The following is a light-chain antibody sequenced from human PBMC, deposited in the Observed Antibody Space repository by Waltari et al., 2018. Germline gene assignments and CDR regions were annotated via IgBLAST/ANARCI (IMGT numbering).Light chain of an antibody. V-gene: IGKV3-11*01. Sequence: EIVLTQSPATLSLSPGERATLSCRASQSVSSYLAWYQQKPGQAPRLLMYDASTRAAGIPARFSGSGCGTDFTLTISSLEPEDFAVYYCQQRSNWPPNTFGGGTKVEIK. J-gene: IGKJ4*01. CDR3: QQRSNWPPNT. CDR1: QSVSSY. CDR2: DAS.